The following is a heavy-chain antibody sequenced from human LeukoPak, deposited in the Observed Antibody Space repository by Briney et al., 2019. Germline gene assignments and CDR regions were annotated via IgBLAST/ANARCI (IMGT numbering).Heavy chain of an antibody. CDR1: GGTLTSYA. D-gene: IGHD4-17*01. J-gene: IGHJ2*01. CDR3: ARSNFVYGDYVQYWYFDL. V-gene: IGHV1-69*05. Sequence: ASVKVSCKAPGGTLTSYAISWVRQAPGQGLEWMGRIIPIFGTLKYAQKFQGRVTTTTDESTSTAYMELSSLRSEDTAVYYCARSNFVYGDYVQYWYFDLWGRGTLVTVSS. CDR2: IIPIFGTL.